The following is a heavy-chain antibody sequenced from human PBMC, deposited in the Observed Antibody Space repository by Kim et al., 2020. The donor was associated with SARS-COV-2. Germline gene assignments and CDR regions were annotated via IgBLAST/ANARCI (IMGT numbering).Heavy chain of an antibody. D-gene: IGHD3-10*01. CDR3: VFAWLWFGELFNY. V-gene: IGHV3-7*01. J-gene: IGHJ4*02. CDR2: IKQDGSEK. CDR1: GFTFSSYW. Sequence: GGSLRLSCAASGFTFSSYWMSWVRQAPGKGLEWVANIKQDGSEKYYVDSVKGRFTISRDNAKNSLYLQMNSLRAEDTAVYYCVFAWLWFGELFNYWGQGTLVTVSS.